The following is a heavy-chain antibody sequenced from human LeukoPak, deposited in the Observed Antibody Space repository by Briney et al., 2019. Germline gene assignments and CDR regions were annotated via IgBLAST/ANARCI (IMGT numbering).Heavy chain of an antibody. Sequence: GGSLRLSCAASGFTFSSYWMHWVRHAPGNGPVWVSRINDDGNSITYADSVKGRFTISRDNAKNSLYLQMNSLRAEDTAVYYCARDQYLAYCGGDCYSGQFDYWGQGILVTVSS. J-gene: IGHJ4*02. CDR1: GFTFSSYW. CDR3: ARDQYLAYCGGDCYSGQFDY. D-gene: IGHD2-21*02. CDR2: INDDGNSI. V-gene: IGHV3-74*03.